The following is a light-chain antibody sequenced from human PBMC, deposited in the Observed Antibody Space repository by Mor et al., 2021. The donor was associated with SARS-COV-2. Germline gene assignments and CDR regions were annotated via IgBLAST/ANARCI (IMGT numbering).Light chain of an antibody. Sequence: GEAPRLLIGGASHLQSGVPSRFSGTGSGTDFTLTINSLQPEDVATYFCQQTENTPHTFGQGTRLEIK. J-gene: IGKJ2*01. V-gene: IGKV1-39*01. CDR3: QQTENTPHT. CDR2: GAS.